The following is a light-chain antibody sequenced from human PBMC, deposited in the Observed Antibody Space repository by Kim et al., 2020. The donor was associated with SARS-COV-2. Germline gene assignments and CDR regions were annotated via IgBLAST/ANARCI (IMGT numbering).Light chain of an antibody. CDR3: QQRSNWQIT. V-gene: IGKV3D-11*01. J-gene: IGKJ5*01. CDR1: QGVSSY. Sequence: EIVLTQSPATLSLSPGERATLSCRASQGVSSYLAWYQQKPGQAPRLLIYDASNRATGIPARFSGSGPGTDFTLTISSLEPEDFAVYYCQQRSNWQITFGQGTRLE. CDR2: DAS.